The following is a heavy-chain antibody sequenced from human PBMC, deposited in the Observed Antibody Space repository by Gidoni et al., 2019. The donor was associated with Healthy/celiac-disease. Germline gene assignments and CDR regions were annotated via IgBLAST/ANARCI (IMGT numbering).Heavy chain of an antibody. CDR1: GFTFSSYG. J-gene: IGHJ6*02. V-gene: IGHV3-33*01. CDR3: ARAGEDCSSTSCYISVYGMDV. CDR2: IWYDGSNK. Sequence: QVQLVESGGGVVQPGRSLRLSCAASGFTFSSYGMHWVRQAPGKGLEWVAVIWYDGSNKYYADSVKGRFTISRDNSKNTLYLQMNSLRAEDTAVYYCARAGEDCSSTSCYISVYGMDVWGQGTTVTVSS. D-gene: IGHD2-2*02.